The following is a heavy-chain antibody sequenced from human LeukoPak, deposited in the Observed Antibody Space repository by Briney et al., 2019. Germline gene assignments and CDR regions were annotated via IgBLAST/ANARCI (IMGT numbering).Heavy chain of an antibody. CDR2: IYNSGST. Sequence: SETLSLTCTVSGGSISDHYWTWIRQPPGKGLEWIGYIYNSGSTNNNPSLKSRVTMSVDTSKNQFSLKLSSVTAADTAVYYCARCDYDILTGYYYYGMDVWGQGTTVTVSS. CDR1: GGSISDHY. CDR3: ARCDYDILTGYYYYGMDV. V-gene: IGHV4-59*11. J-gene: IGHJ6*02. D-gene: IGHD3-9*01.